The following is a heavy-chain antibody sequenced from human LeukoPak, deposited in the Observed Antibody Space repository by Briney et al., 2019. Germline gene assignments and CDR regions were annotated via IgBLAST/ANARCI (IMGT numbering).Heavy chain of an antibody. CDR3: ARDLYYDSSGFDY. CDR1: GLTFSSYD. D-gene: IGHD3-22*01. Sequence: GGSLRLSCAASGLTFSSYDMHWVRQAPGKGLEYVSAISGNGGNTYYANSVKGRFTISRDNSKNTLYLQMGSLRTEDMAVYYCARDLYYDSSGFDYWGQGTLVTVSS. CDR2: ISGNGGNT. J-gene: IGHJ4*02. V-gene: IGHV3-64*01.